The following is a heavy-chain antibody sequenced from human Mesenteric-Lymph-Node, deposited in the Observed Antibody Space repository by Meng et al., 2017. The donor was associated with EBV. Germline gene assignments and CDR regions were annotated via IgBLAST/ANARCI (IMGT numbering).Heavy chain of an antibody. CDR2: IYYSGST. CDR3: ARQEVGANFDY. Sequence: QVQLQEAGPGLVKPSGTLSLTCTVFGDSVSNRDYYWSWVRQPPGKGLEWIGYIYYSGSTSYNPSLKSRITISLDKSKNDFSLKLSSVTAADTAVYYCARQEVGANFDYWGQGTLVTVSS. J-gene: IGHJ4*02. CDR1: GDSVSNRDYY. V-gene: IGHV4-61*08. D-gene: IGHD1-26*01.